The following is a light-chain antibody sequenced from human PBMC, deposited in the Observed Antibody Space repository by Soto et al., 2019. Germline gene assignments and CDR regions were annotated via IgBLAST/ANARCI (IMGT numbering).Light chain of an antibody. J-gene: IGKJ5*01. Sequence: AIQMTQSPSSLSASVGDRVTITCRASQGIRNDLGWYQQKPGKAXTLLIYAASSLQSGVPSRFSGSGSGTDFTLPISRLQPEDFATYYCQQSYTTPPITFGLGTRLEIK. CDR1: QGIRND. CDR2: AAS. CDR3: QQSYTTPPIT. V-gene: IGKV1-6*01.